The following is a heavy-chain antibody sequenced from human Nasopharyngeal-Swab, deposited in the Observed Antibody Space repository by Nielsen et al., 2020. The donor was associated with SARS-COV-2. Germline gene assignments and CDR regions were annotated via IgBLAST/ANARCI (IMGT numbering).Heavy chain of an antibody. Sequence: GESLKISCAASGFTFSSYWMSWVRQAPGKGLEWVANIKQDGSEKYYVDSVKGRFTISRDNAKNSLYLQMNSLRAEDTAAYYCARDRDYAGAFDIWGQGTMVTVSS. CDR2: IKQDGSEK. D-gene: IGHD2-2*01. CDR3: ARDRDYAGAFDI. V-gene: IGHV3-7*01. CDR1: GFTFSSYW. J-gene: IGHJ3*02.